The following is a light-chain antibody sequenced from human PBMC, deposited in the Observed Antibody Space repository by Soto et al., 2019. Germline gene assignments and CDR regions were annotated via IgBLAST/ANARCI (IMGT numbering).Light chain of an antibody. CDR2: GAS. J-gene: IGKJ1*01. CDR3: QQYYNWPPGT. CDR1: EKIASQ. V-gene: IGKV3-15*01. Sequence: ILLPHSPATLSVSPGESPTLSCRVSEKIASQLAWYQQKVGQTPRLLLNGASTRANGMAARFSGIGSGTEFTLIISGMQYDDFAIYFCQQYYNWPPGTFGQGTKVDI.